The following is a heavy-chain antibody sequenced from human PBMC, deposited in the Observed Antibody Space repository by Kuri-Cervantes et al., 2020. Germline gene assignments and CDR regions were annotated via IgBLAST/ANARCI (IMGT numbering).Heavy chain of an antibody. J-gene: IGHJ5*02. V-gene: IGHV3-53*01. CDR3: AKGSIAVAP. D-gene: IGHD6-19*01. CDR2: LYSSGDT. CDR1: GFNVSNSY. Sequence: GGSLRLSCAASGFNVSNSYMSWVRQAPGKGLEWVSVLYSSGDTRYTDSVNGRFTVSRDTSKNTLYLQMNSLRAEDTAVYYCAKGSIAVAPWGQGTLVTVSS.